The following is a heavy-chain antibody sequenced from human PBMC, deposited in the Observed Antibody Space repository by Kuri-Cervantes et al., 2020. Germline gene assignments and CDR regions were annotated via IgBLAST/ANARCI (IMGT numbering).Heavy chain of an antibody. V-gene: IGHV3-13*01. Sequence: GGSLRLSCAASGFTFSSYGMHWVRQATGKGLEYVSAIDTAGDRYYPGSVKGRVTISRENAKNALYLQMNSLRAGDTAVYYCSLRWKFVFVPFFDFWGQGTLVTVSS. CDR1: GFTFSSYG. J-gene: IGHJ4*02. D-gene: IGHD4-23*01. CDR3: SLRWKFVFVPFFDF. CDR2: IDTAGDR.